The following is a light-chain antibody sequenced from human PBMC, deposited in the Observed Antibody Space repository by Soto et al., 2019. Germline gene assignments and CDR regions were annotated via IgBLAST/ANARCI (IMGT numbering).Light chain of an antibody. Sequence: AIQVTQSPSSLSASVGDIVTITCRASQGIRSDLSWYKQKPGKAPQLLIYAASTLQSGVPSRFSGSGSGTDFTLTISSLQPEDSATYYCLQDYNYPWTFGQGTKVEIK. CDR1: QGIRSD. J-gene: IGKJ1*01. V-gene: IGKV1-6*01. CDR2: AAS. CDR3: LQDYNYPWT.